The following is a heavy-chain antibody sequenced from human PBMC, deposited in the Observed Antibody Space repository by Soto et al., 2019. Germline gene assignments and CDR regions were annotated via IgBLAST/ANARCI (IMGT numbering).Heavy chain of an antibody. CDR3: ARLRSTVVTD. J-gene: IGHJ4*02. Sequence: SETLSLTCTVSGGSISSSSYYWGWIRQPPGKGLEWIGSIYYSGSTYYNPSLKSRVTISVDTSKNQFSLKLSSVTAADTAVYYCARLRSTVVTDWGQGTLVTVSS. D-gene: IGHD2-15*01. CDR1: GGSISSSSYY. CDR2: IYYSGST. V-gene: IGHV4-39*01.